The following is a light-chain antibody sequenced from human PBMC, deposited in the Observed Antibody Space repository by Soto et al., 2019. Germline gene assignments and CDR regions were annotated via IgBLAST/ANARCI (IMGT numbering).Light chain of an antibody. CDR1: SSNIGAGYD. J-gene: IGLJ2*01. Sequence: QSVLTQPPSVSGAPGQRVTISCTGSSSNIGAGYDVHWYHQLPGTAPKLLIYGNSNRPSGVPDRFSGPKSGTSASLAITGLQAEDEADSYCQSYGSSLSAYVVFGGGTKLTVL. CDR2: GNS. CDR3: QSYGSSLSAYVV. V-gene: IGLV1-40*01.